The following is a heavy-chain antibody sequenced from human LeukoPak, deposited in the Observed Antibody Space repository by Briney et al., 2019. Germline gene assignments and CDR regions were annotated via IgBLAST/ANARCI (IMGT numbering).Heavy chain of an antibody. Sequence: PSETLSLTCAVYGGSFSGYYWSWIRQPPGKGLEWIGEINHSGSTNYNPSLKSRVTISVDTSKNQFSLKLSSVTAADTAVYYCASSSWALSYFGYWGQGTLVTVSS. J-gene: IGHJ4*02. D-gene: IGHD6-13*01. V-gene: IGHV4-34*01. CDR2: INHSGST. CDR3: ASSSWALSYFGY. CDR1: GGSFSGYY.